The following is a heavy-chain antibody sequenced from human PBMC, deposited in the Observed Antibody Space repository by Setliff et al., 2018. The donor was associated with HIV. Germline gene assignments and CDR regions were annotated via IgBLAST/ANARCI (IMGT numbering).Heavy chain of an antibody. Sequence: PSETLSLTCTVYGGFIKNSNYYWGWIRQPPGKGLEWIGEINHSGSTNNNPSVMGRVTMSIDTSKNQFSLKLRSVTAADTAMYYCARDAPYCSSHSCSVRLFDYWGQGTLVTVSS. CDR1: GGFIKNSNYY. J-gene: IGHJ4*02. V-gene: IGHV4-39*07. CDR2: INHSGST. D-gene: IGHD2-2*01. CDR3: ARDAPYCSSHSCSVRLFDY.